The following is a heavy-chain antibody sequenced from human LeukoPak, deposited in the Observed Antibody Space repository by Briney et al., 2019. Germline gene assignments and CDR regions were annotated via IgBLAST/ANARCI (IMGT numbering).Heavy chain of an antibody. J-gene: IGHJ5*02. CDR2: FDPEDGET. CDR3: ATKERSSGVTSPFDP. V-gene: IGHV1-24*01. CDR1: GYTLTELS. Sequence: ASVKVSCKVSGYTLTELSMHWVRQAPGKGLEWMGGFDPEDGETIYAQKFQGRVTMTEDTSTDTAYMELSSLRSEDTAVYYCATKERSSGVTSPFDPWGQGTLVTVSS. D-gene: IGHD6-19*01.